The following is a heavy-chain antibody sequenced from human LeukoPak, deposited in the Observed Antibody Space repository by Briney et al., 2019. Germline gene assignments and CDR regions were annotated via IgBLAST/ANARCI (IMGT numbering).Heavy chain of an antibody. Sequence: ASVKVSCKASGYTFTGYFIHWVRQAPGQGLEWMGGIIPIFGTANYAQKFQGRVTITADESTSTAYMELSSLRSEDTAVYYCARDSGRYYDILTGYRTLLNWFDPWGQGTLVTVSS. J-gene: IGHJ5*02. V-gene: IGHV1-69*13. CDR1: GYTFTGYF. CDR2: IIPIFGTA. D-gene: IGHD3-9*01. CDR3: ARDSGRYYDILTGYRTLLNWFDP.